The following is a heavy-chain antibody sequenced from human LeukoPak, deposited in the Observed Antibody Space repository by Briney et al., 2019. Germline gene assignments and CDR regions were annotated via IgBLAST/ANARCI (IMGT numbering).Heavy chain of an antibody. CDR2: IYDSGST. V-gene: IGHV4-4*02. J-gene: IGHJ3*02. CDR1: GASISSNNC. D-gene: IGHD4-17*01. Sequence: SGALSLTCAVSGASISSNNCWTWVRQPPGKGLEWIGEIYDSGSTNYNPSLKSRVTMSVDTSKNQFSLKLSSVTAVDTAVYYCARKTTTGPTKAAFDIWGQGTMLTVSS. CDR3: ARKTTTGPTKAAFDI.